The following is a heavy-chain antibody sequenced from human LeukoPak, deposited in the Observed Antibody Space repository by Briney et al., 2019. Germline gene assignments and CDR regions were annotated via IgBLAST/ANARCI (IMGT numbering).Heavy chain of an antibody. D-gene: IGHD1-26*01. Sequence: GGSLRLFCVASGFTFSDSAIHWFRQSSGKGLEWIGHMDKETNLYATALAASVKGRFTVSRGDSKNTAYLHMNSLKTEDTALYYCTRDSGTYNWFDPWGQGTLVTVSS. V-gene: IGHV3-73*01. J-gene: IGHJ5*02. CDR1: GFTFSDSA. CDR2: MDKETNLYAT. CDR3: TRDSGTYNWFDP.